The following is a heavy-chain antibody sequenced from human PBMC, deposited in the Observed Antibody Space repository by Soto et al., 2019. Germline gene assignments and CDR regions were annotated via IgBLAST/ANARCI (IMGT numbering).Heavy chain of an antibody. D-gene: IGHD2-8*01. Sequence: SETLSLTCAVYGGSFSGYYWSWIRQPPGKGLEWIGEINHSGSTNYNPSLKSRVTISVDTSKNQFSLKLSSVTAADTAVYYCARGQLVYAAGRDYYYGMDVWGQGTTVT. CDR2: INHSGST. J-gene: IGHJ6*02. V-gene: IGHV4-34*01. CDR3: ARGQLVYAAGRDYYYGMDV. CDR1: GGSFSGYY.